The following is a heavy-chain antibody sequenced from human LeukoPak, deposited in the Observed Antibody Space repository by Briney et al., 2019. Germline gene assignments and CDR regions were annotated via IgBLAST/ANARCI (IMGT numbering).Heavy chain of an antibody. CDR3: ARHWYSGSYPIDY. D-gene: IGHD1-26*01. CDR1: GFTFSNYN. Sequence: GGSLRLSCAASGFTFSNYNMNWVRQAPGKGLEWVSYISSSGSTIYYADSVKGRFTISRDNAKNSLYLQMYSLGAEDTALYYCARHWYSGSYPIDYWGQGTLVTVSS. CDR2: ISSSGSTI. V-gene: IGHV3-48*04. J-gene: IGHJ4*02.